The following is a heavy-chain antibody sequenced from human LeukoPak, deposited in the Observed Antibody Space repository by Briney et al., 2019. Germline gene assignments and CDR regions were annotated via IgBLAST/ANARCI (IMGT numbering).Heavy chain of an antibody. CDR1: GVYFSGYY. CDR3: ARIYASGSFDWYCHV. Sequence: PSETLSLTCAVHGVYFSGYYWSWIRQPPGKGLDGIGEINHSGNTYHTASLKSRVTISVDTYKNQISLTVSSVTSADTAVYYCARIYASGSFDWYCHVWGGDSRVSVSS. D-gene: IGHD3-10*01. CDR2: INHSGNT. J-gene: IGHJ2*01. V-gene: IGHV4-34*01.